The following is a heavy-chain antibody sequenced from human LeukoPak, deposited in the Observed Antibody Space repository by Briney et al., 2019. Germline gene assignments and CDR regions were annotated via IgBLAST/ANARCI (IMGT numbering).Heavy chain of an antibody. CDR3: ARNPVRGYYYYYYMDV. CDR1: GYTFTSYG. D-gene: IGHD3-10*01. CDR2: ISAYNGNT. V-gene: IGHV1-18*01. Sequence: ASVKVSCKTSGYTFTSYGISWVRQAPGQGLEWMGWISAYNGNTNYAQKLQGRVTMTTDTSTSTAYMELRSLGSDDTAVYYCARNPVRGYYYYYYMDVWGKGTTVTVSS. J-gene: IGHJ6*03.